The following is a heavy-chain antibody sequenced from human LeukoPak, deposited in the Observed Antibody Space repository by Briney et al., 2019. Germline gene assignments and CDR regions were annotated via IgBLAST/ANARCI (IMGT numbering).Heavy chain of an antibody. CDR1: GFTVSSNY. Sequence: GGSLRLSCAASGFTVSSNYMSWVRQAPGKGLEWVSYISSSSSTIYYADSVKGRFTISRDNAKNSLYLQMNSLRAEDTAVYYCARGSGYSLWGQGTLVTVSS. V-gene: IGHV3-48*01. CDR2: ISSSSSTI. CDR3: ARGSGYSL. D-gene: IGHD3-3*01. J-gene: IGHJ4*02.